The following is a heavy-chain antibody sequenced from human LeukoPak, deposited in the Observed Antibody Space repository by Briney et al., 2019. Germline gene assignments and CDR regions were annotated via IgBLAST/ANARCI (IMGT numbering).Heavy chain of an antibody. J-gene: IGHJ4*02. CDR2: ISYSGNT. CDR3: ARGGLLPFDY. V-gene: IGHV4-61*01. CDR1: GGSISSGSYY. Sequence: SETLSLTCTVSGGSISSGSYYWTWIRQPPGKGLEWIGFISYSGNTNYNPSLKSRVTISLDTSKNQFSLKLSSVTAADTAVYYCARGGLLPFDYWGQGTLVTVSS. D-gene: IGHD3-22*01.